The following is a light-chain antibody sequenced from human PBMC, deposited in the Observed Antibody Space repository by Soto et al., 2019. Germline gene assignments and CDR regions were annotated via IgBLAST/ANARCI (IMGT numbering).Light chain of an antibody. CDR2: GAS. CDR3: QQYGSSPWT. Sequence: EIVSAQSPGALSLSPGERATLSCRASQSVSNNYLAWYQQKPGQSPRLLIYGASNRATGIPDRFSGSGSGTDFTLTISRLEPEDFAVYYCQQYGSSPWTFGQGTKVDI. V-gene: IGKV3-20*01. J-gene: IGKJ1*01. CDR1: QSVSNNY.